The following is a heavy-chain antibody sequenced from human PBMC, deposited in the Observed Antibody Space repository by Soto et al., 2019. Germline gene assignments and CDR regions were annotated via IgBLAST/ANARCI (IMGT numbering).Heavy chain of an antibody. Sequence: QVQLQESGPGLVKPSQTLSLTCTVSGGSISSGGYYWSWIRQHPGKGLEWIGYIYYSGSTYYNPSLKSRVTISVDTSKNQFALKLSSVTAADTAVYYCARLLWFGELSGYYGMDVWGQGTTVTVSS. V-gene: IGHV4-31*03. D-gene: IGHD3-10*01. J-gene: IGHJ6*02. CDR3: ARLLWFGELSGYYGMDV. CDR2: IYYSGST. CDR1: GGSISSGGYY.